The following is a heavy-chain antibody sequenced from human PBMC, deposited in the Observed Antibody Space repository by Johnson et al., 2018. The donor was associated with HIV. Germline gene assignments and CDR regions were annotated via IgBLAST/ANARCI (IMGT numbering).Heavy chain of an antibody. CDR3: ARVSVPDAFDI. D-gene: IGHD6-19*01. J-gene: IGHJ3*02. V-gene: IGHV3-66*01. CDR1: GFTVGSDY. CDR2: IYSGGST. Sequence: VQLVESGGGLVQPGGSLRLSCAASGFTVGSDYMSWVRQAPGKGLEWVSVIYSGGSTYYADSVKGSFSISRDNSKNTLYLQMNSLRAEDTTVYYCARVSVPDAFDIWGQGTMVTVSS.